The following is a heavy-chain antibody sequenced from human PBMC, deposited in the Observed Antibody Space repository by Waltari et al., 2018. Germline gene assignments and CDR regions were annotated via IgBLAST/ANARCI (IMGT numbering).Heavy chain of an antibody. V-gene: IGHV4-38-2*01. J-gene: IGHJ4*02. D-gene: IGHD2-15*01. CDR2: IYHSGST. Sequence: QVQLQESGPGLVKPSETLSLTCAVSGYSISSGYYWGWTRQPPGKGLEWIGSIYHSGSTYYNPSLKSRVTISVDTSKNQFSLKLSSVTAADTAVYYCARGGTVVTYLDYWGQGTLVTVSS. CDR3: ARGGTVVTYLDY. CDR1: GYSISSGYY.